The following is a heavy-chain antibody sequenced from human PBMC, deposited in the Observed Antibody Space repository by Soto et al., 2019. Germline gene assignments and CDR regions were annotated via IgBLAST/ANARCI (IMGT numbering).Heavy chain of an antibody. Sequence: QLQLQESGPGLVKPSETLSLSCTVSGGSISSSSYYWGWIRQPPGKGLEWIGSIYYSGSTYYNPSLQSRVTISVDTSKNQFSLKLSSVTAADTAVYSCPRPCSGGSCYDYWGQRTLVTVSS. V-gene: IGHV4-39*01. CDR2: IYYSGST. CDR3: PRPCSGGSCYDY. J-gene: IGHJ4*02. D-gene: IGHD2-15*01. CDR1: GGSISSSSYY.